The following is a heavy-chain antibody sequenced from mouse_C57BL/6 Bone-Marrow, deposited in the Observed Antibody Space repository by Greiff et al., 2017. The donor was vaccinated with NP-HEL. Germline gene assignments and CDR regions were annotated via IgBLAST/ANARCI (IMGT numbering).Heavy chain of an antibody. V-gene: IGHV1-54*01. CDR2: INPGSGGT. CDR1: GYAFTNYL. D-gene: IGHD4-1*01. CDR3: ARHWAFDD. Sequence: QVQLQQSGAELVRPGTSVKVSCKASGYAFTNYLIEWVKQRPGQGLEWIGVINPGSGGTNYNEKFKGKATLTADKSSSTAYMQLSSLTSEDSAVYFCARHWAFDDWGQGTTLTVAS. J-gene: IGHJ2*01.